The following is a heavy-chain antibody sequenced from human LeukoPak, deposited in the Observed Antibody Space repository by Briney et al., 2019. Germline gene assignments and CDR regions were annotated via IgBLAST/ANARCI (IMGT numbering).Heavy chain of an antibody. J-gene: IGHJ6*03. V-gene: IGHV3-7*01. Sequence: GGSLRLSCAASGFTFSSYWMSWVRQAPGKGLEWVANIKQDGSEKYYVDSVKGRFTISRDNAKNSQYLQMNSLRAEDTAVYYCARGSSYYDFWSGYYLPGYYYYMDVWGKGTTVTVSS. CDR1: GFTFSSYW. CDR2: IKQDGSEK. D-gene: IGHD3-3*01. CDR3: ARGSSYYDFWSGYYLPGYYYYMDV.